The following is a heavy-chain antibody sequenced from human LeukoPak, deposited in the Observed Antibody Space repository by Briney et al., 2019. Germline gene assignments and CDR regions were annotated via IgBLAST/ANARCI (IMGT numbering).Heavy chain of an antibody. V-gene: IGHV1-46*01. Sequence: ASVTVSCKASGYTFTSYYMHWVRQAPGQGLEWMGIINPSGGGTSYAQKFQGRVTMTRDTSTSTVYMELSSLRSEDTAVYYCASRYCSSTSCLAYGMDVWGQGTTVTVSS. CDR3: ASRYCSSTSCLAYGMDV. J-gene: IGHJ6*02. CDR2: INPSGGGT. D-gene: IGHD2-2*01. CDR1: GYTFTSYY.